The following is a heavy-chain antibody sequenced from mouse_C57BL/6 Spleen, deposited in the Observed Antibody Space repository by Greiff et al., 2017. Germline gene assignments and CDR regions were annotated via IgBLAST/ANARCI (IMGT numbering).Heavy chain of an antibody. CDR1: GYSITSGYY. CDR3: ARGDPRGFDY. D-gene: IGHD3-3*01. V-gene: IGHV3-6*01. J-gene: IGHJ2*01. Sequence: EVQLQESGPGLVKPSQSLSLTCSVTGYSITSGYYWNWIRQFPGNKLEWMGYISYDGSNNYNPSLKNRISITRDTSKNQFFLKLNSVTTEDTATYYCARGDPRGFDYWGQGTTLTVSS. CDR2: ISYDGSN.